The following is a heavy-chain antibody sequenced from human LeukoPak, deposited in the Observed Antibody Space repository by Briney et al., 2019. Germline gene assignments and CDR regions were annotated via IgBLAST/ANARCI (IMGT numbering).Heavy chain of an antibody. D-gene: IGHD3-10*01. V-gene: IGHV3-30-3*01. CDR3: AGNYGPYYFDY. J-gene: IGHJ4*02. CDR2: ISYDGTDK. Sequence: RCSLRLSCAASGFTFSSYAMHWVRQAPGKGLEWVAVISYDGTDKYYADSAKGRFTISRDNSKNTLYLQMNSLRAEDTAVYYCAGNYGPYYFDYWGQGTLVTVSS. CDR1: GFTFSSYA.